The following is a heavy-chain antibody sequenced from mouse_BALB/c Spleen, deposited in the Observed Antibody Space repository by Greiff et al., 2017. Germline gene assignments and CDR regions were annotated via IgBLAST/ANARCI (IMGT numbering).Heavy chain of an antibody. V-gene: IGHV5-6-5*01. D-gene: IGHD3-2*02. Sequence: EVHLVESGGGLVKPGGSLKLSCAASGFTFSSYAMSWVRQTPEKRLEWVASISSGGSTYYPDSVKGRFTISRDNARNILYLQMSSLRSEDTAMYYCARGKATEGFAYWGQGTLVTVSA. CDR2: ISSGGST. CDR1: GFTFSSYA. CDR3: ARGKATEGFAY. J-gene: IGHJ3*01.